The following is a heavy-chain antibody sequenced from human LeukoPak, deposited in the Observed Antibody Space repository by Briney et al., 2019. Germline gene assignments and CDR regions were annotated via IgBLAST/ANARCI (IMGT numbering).Heavy chain of an antibody. CDR1: GSTFSSYW. D-gene: IGHD1-26*01. J-gene: IGHJ4*02. CDR2: INSDGSST. Sequence: GGSLRLSCAASGSTFSSYWMHWVRQAPGHGLVWVSRINSDGSSTSYADSVKGRFTISRDNAKNTLYLQMNSLRAEDTAVYYCARDRLGAPDYWGQGTLVTVSS. V-gene: IGHV3-74*01. CDR3: ARDRLGAPDY.